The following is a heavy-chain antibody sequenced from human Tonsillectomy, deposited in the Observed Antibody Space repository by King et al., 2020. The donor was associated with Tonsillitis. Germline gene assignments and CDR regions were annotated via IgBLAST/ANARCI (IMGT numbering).Heavy chain of an antibody. CDR3: TKAVVPAAMDDDYYYGMDG. D-gene: IGHD2-2*01. Sequence: VQLVESGGVVVQPGGSLRLSCAASGFTFDDYAMHWVRQALGKGLEWVSLITWDGSSTDYADSVKGRFTISRDNSKNSLYLQMNSLRTEDTALYYCTKAVVPAAMDDDYYYGMDGWGPGTTVTVSS. CDR2: ITWDGSST. V-gene: IGHV3-43D*04. J-gene: IGHJ6*02. CDR1: GFTFDDYA.